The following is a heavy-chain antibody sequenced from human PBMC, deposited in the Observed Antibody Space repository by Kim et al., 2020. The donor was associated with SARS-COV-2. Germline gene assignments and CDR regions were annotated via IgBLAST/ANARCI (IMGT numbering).Heavy chain of an antibody. D-gene: IGHD6-19*01. Sequence: SETLSLTCTVSGGSISSSSYYWGWIRQPPGKGLEWIGSIYYSGSTYYNPSLKSRVTISVDTSKNQFSLKLSSVTAADTAVYYCARVGMSSGWYRGARSPPGHMDVWGQGTTVTVSS. V-gene: IGHV4-39*07. CDR3: ARVGMSSGWYRGARSPPGHMDV. CDR1: GGSISSSSYY. CDR2: IYYSGST. J-gene: IGHJ6*02.